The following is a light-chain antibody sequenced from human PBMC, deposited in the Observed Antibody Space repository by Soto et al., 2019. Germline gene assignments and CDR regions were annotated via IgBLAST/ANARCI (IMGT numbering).Light chain of an antibody. Sequence: QSALTQPASVSGSPGQSITISCTGTSSDVGGYNYVSWYQQHPGKAPKLMIHEVSNRPLGVSYRFSGSKSGNTASLTISGRQAEDEADYYCSSYTRNRPGVFGGGTKLTVL. CDR2: EVS. V-gene: IGLV2-14*01. CDR1: SSDVGGYNY. J-gene: IGLJ3*02. CDR3: SSYTRNRPGV.